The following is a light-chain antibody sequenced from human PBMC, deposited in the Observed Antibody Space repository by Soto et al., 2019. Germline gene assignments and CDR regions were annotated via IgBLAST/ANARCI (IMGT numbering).Light chain of an antibody. CDR2: GAS. CDR1: QTITTY. V-gene: IGKV1-39*01. CDR3: QQSHSTPWT. J-gene: IGKJ1*01. Sequence: DILMTQSPSSLSASVGDRVTITCRASQTITTYLNWYQQKPGKAPQLLIYGASSLQSGVPSRFTGSGSGTDFTLTISSVQPEDFATYHCQQSHSTPWTFGPGTKVEIK.